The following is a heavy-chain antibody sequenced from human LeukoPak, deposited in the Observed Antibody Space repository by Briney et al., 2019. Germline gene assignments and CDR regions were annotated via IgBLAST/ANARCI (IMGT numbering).Heavy chain of an antibody. CDR1: GFTFSSYA. CDR3: AKMKSSGRYFDWLLSYFDY. J-gene: IGHJ4*02. V-gene: IGHV3-23*01. Sequence: GGSLRLSCAASGFTFSSYAMSWVRQAPGKGLEWVSAISGSGRSTYYADSVKGRFTISRDNSKNTLYLQMNSLRAEDTAVYYCAKMKSSGRYFDWLLSYFDYWGQGTLVTVSS. CDR2: ISGSGRST. D-gene: IGHD3-9*01.